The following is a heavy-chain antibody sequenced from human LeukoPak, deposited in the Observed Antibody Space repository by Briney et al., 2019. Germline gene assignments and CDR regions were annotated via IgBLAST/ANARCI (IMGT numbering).Heavy chain of an antibody. Sequence: GRSLRLSCAASGFTFSNYGMHWVRQAPGKGLEWVAVIWYDGSNGYYADSVKGRFTISRDNSKNTLYLQMNSLRAEDTAFYYCARGRPIDHWGQGTLVTVSS. CDR3: ARGRPIDH. D-gene: IGHD6-25*01. V-gene: IGHV3-33*01. CDR1: GFTFSNYG. J-gene: IGHJ4*02. CDR2: IWYDGSNG.